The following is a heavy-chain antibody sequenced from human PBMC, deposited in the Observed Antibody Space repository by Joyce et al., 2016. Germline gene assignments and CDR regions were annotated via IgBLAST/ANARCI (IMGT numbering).Heavy chain of an antibody. CDR3: TRERNFGDLSFDP. CDR1: GYTFTSYD. CDR2: FNPNSGNT. J-gene: IGHJ5*02. V-gene: IGHV1-8*01. D-gene: IGHD4-17*01. Sequence: QVQLVQSGAEVKKPGASVKVSCKASGYTFTSYDINWVRQATGQGLEWMGWFNPNSGNTDYAQNFQGRVTMTRNTSISTAYMELSSLRSEDTAVYYCTRERNFGDLSFDPWGQGTLVTVSS.